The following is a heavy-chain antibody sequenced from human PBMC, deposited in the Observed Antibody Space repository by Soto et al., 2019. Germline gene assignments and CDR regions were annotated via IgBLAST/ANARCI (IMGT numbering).Heavy chain of an antibody. CDR2: IIPIFGTA. V-gene: IGHV1-69*13. CDR3: ASSPDNSGSYLRGYYYYYYGMDV. J-gene: IGHJ6*02. Sequence: GASVKVSCKASGGTFSNYAISWVRQAPGQGLEWMGGIIPIFGTANYAQKFQGRVTITADESTSTAYMELSSLRSEDTAVYYCASSPDNSGSYLRGYYYYYYGMDVWGQGTTVTVSS. D-gene: IGHD1-26*01. CDR1: GGTFSNYA.